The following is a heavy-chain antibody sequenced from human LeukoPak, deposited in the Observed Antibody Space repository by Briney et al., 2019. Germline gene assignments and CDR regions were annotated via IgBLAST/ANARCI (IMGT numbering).Heavy chain of an antibody. J-gene: IGHJ4*02. D-gene: IGHD4-17*01. V-gene: IGHV4-4*02. CDR1: GGSISSSNW. Sequence: SETLSLTCAVSGGSISSSNWWSWVRQPPGKGLEWIGEIYHSGSTNYNPSLKSRVTISVDKSKNQFSLKLSSVTAADTGVYYCARGPTTVTRAFDYWGQGTLVTVSS. CDR2: IYHSGST. CDR3: ARGPTTVTRAFDY.